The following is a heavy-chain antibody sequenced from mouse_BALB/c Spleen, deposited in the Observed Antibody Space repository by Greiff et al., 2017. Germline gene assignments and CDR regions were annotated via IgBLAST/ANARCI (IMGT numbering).Heavy chain of an antibody. CDR1: GFTFSSYT. CDR3: ERQGGYGSSYYAMDY. Sequence: EVKVVESGGGLVQPGGSLKLSCAASGFTFSSYTMSWVRQTPEKRLEWVAYISNGGGSTYYPDTVKGRFTISRDNAKNTLYLQMSSLKSEDTAMYYCERQGGYGSSYYAMDYWGQGTSVTVSS. J-gene: IGHJ4*01. D-gene: IGHD1-1*01. V-gene: IGHV5-12-2*01. CDR2: ISNGGGST.